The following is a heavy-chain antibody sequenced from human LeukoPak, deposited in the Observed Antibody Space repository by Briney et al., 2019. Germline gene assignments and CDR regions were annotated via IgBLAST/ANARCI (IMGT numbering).Heavy chain of an antibody. Sequence: PGGSLRLSCAASGFTFSSYWMHWVRQAPGKGLVWVSRINSGGSYTSYADSVKGRFTISRDNAKNTLYLQMNSLRAEDTAVYYCARGHYSGSESHYNYWGQGTLVTVSS. CDR3: ARGHYSGSESHYNY. CDR2: INSGGSYT. J-gene: IGHJ4*02. V-gene: IGHV3-74*01. CDR1: GFTFSSYW. D-gene: IGHD3-10*01.